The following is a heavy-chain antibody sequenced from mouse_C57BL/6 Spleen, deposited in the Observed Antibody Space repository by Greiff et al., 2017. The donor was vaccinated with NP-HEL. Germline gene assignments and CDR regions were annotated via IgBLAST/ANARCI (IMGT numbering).Heavy chain of an antibody. D-gene: IGHD1-1*01. CDR2: IHPNSGST. CDR1: GYTFTSYW. V-gene: IGHV1-64*01. Sequence: VQLQQPGAELVKPGASVKLSCKASGYTFTSYWMHWVKQRPGQGLEWIGMIHPNSGSTNYNEKFKSKATLTVDKSSSTAYMQLSSLTSEDSAVYYCAREDYYGSSDAMDYWGQGTSVTVSS. CDR3: AREDYYGSSDAMDY. J-gene: IGHJ4*01.